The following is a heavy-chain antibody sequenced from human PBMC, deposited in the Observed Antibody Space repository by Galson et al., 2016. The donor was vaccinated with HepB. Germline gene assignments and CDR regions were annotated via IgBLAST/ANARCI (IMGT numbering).Heavy chain of an antibody. Sequence: VKVSCKASGYTFTGYGISWVRQAPGQGLEWMGWISGYNGRTNYAQRLQGRVTMTTDTSTSTAYMELMSIRPEDTAVYYCAKPRPSSQGNSYGPTDHWGQGTLVTVSS. V-gene: IGHV1-18*04. D-gene: IGHD5-18*01. CDR2: ISGYNGRT. J-gene: IGHJ4*02. CDR1: GYTFTGYG. CDR3: AKPRPSSQGNSYGPTDH.